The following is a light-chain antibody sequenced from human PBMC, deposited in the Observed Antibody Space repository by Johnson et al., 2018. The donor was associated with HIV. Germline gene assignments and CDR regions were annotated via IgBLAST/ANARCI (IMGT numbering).Light chain of an antibody. CDR1: SSNIGNNY. CDR2: DNN. J-gene: IGLJ1*01. V-gene: IGLV1-51*01. CDR3: GTWDSSLSAYV. Sequence: QSVLTQPPSVSAAPGQKVTISCSGSSSNIGNNYVSWYQQLPETAPKLLIYDNNKRPSAIPDRFSGSKSGTSATLGVTGLKTGDEADYYCGTWDSSLSAYVFVTGTKVTVL.